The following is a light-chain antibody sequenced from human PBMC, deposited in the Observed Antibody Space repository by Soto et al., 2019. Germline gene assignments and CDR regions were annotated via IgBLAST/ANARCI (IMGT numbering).Light chain of an antibody. J-gene: IGLJ1*01. V-gene: IGLV1-40*01. Sequence: QSVLSQPPSVSGAPGQRITISCTGSSSNIGANYDVHWYRQVRGTAPKLLMSGDNNRPSGVADRFSGSKSGTSASLAITRLQAEDEADYYCQSYDSSLNRVFGTGTKLTVL. CDR1: SSNIGANYD. CDR3: QSYDSSLNRV. CDR2: GDN.